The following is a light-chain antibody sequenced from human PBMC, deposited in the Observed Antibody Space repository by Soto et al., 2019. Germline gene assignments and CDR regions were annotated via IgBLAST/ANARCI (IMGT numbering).Light chain of an antibody. Sequence: QSVLTQPASVSGSPGQSITISCTGTSSDVGGYNYVSWYQQHPGKAPKLMIYEVNNRPSGVSNRFSGSKSGNTASLTISGLQAEDEADYYCSSYTSSGTPDVVFGGGTKLTVL. CDR2: EVN. V-gene: IGLV2-14*01. CDR1: SSDVGGYNY. J-gene: IGLJ2*01. CDR3: SSYTSSGTPDVV.